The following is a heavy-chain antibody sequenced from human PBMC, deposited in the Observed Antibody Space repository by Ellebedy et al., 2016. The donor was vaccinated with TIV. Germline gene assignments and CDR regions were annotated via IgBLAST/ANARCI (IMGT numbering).Heavy chain of an antibody. V-gene: IGHV3-74*01. CDR1: GFTFSNHY. D-gene: IGHD2-21*02. Sequence: GESLKISCAASGFTFSNHYMYWVRQAPGKGLVWVSRIDNDGVSATYADSVKGRFTISRDNSKRTVDLQMRSVRAEDTAVYFCAKDRTSGDGYWVFDSWGQGTMVSVSS. J-gene: IGHJ4*02. CDR2: IDNDGVSA. CDR3: AKDRTSGDGYWVFDS.